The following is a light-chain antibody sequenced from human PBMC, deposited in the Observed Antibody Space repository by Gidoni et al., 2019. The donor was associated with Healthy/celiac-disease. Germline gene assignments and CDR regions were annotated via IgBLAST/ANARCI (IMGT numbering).Light chain of an antibody. V-gene: IGKV1-33*01. CDR1: QDISNY. CDR2: DAS. Sequence: IQMTQSTSSLSASVGDRVTITCQASQDISNYLNWYQQKLGKAPKLLIYDASNMETGVPARFRGSGSGTDFTFTISSLQPEDIAIYYCQQYDNLPLTFGQGTRLEIK. CDR3: QQYDNLPLT. J-gene: IGKJ5*01.